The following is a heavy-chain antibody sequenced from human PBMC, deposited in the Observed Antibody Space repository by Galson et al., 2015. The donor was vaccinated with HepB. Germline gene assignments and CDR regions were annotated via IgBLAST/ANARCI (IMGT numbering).Heavy chain of an antibody. D-gene: IGHD5-12*01. CDR3: AKPPPAGGYDRYYFEY. V-gene: IGHV3-23*01. Sequence: SLRLSCAASGFPFSSYAMSWVRQAPGKGLEWVSGIGGSAGGTYYADSVKGRFTISRDNSKNTLYLQMNSLRAEDTAVYYCAKPPPAGGYDRYYFEYWGQGTLVTVSA. J-gene: IGHJ4*02. CDR1: GFPFSSYA. CDR2: IGGSAGGT.